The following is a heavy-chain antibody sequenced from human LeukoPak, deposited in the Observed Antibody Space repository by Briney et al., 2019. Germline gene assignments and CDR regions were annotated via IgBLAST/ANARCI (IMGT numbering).Heavy chain of an antibody. CDR3: ARDETPTNGYDSYDF. D-gene: IGHD5-12*01. Sequence: GGSLRLSCAASGFTFSSYAMSWVRQAPGKGLEWVSAISGSGITTYYADSVKGRFTISRDNSKNTLYLQMNSLRAEDTAVYYCARDETPTNGYDSYDFWGQGTLVTVST. V-gene: IGHV3-23*01. CDR2: ISGSGITT. CDR1: GFTFSSYA. J-gene: IGHJ4*02.